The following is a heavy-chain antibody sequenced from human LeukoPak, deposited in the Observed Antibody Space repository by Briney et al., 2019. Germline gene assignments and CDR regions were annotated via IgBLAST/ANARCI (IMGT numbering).Heavy chain of an antibody. V-gene: IGHV1-2*04. CDR3: ARDIAEAGTGYYFDY. Sequence: ASVKVSCKASGYTFTGYYMHWVRQAPGQGLEWMGWINPNSGGTNYAQKFQGWVTMTRDTSISTAYMELSRLRSDDTAVYYCARDIAEAGTGYYFDYWGQGTLVTVSS. J-gene: IGHJ4*02. D-gene: IGHD6-19*01. CDR1: GYTFTGYY. CDR2: INPNSGGT.